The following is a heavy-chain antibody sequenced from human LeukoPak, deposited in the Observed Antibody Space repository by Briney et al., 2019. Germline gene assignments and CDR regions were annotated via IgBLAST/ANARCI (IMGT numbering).Heavy chain of an antibody. J-gene: IGHJ4*02. Sequence: PSETLSLTCIISGASISSSAYYWGWIRQPPGKGLEWIGTIYYSGNTYYNPSLQSRVTISVDTSKNQFSLKLSSVTAADTAVYYCARHRSSIVGATASFDYWGQGTLVTVSS. CDR2: IYYSGNT. V-gene: IGHV4-39*01. CDR3: ARHRSSIVGATASFDY. CDR1: GASISSSAYY. D-gene: IGHD1-26*01.